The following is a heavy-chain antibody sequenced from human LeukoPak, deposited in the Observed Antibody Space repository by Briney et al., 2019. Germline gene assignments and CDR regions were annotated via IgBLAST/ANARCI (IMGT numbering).Heavy chain of an antibody. V-gene: IGHV1-69-2*01. CDR2: VDPEDGET. D-gene: IGHD3-10*01. CDR1: GYTFTDYY. J-gene: IGHJ4*02. Sequence: ATVRLSCKLSGYTFTDYYMHWVQQAPEKGLEWVGLVDPEDGETIYAEKFQDRVTITADPSTDTTYMELSSLRSEDTAVHYCASVPGPSFRYYFDHWGQGTLVTVSS. CDR3: ASVPGPSFRYYFDH.